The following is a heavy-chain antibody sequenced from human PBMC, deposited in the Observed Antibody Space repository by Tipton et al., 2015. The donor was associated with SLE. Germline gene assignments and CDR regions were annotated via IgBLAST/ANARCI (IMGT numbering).Heavy chain of an antibody. J-gene: IGHJ4*02. Sequence: QLVQSGGGVVQPGRSLRLSCAASGFTFSNYGVHWVRQAPGKGLEWVAVIWYDGSNRYHGDSVKGRFSISRDNSKNTVYLQMNSLRAEDTAVYYCARDEIGYCAGDCYFDFWGQGTLVTVSS. D-gene: IGHD2-21*01. CDR1: GFTFSNYG. CDR3: ARDEIGYCAGDCYFDF. V-gene: IGHV3-33*01. CDR2: IWYDGSNR.